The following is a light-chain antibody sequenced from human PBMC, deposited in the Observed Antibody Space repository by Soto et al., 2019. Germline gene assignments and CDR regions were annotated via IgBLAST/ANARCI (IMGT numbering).Light chain of an antibody. CDR3: QQYYSTPYT. Sequence: DIVMTQSPDSLAVSLGERATINCKSSQSVLYSSNNKNYLAWYQQKPGQPPKLLIYWASTRESGVPDRFSGSGSGTDFTLTISSLQAEDVAVSYCQQYYSTPYTFGQGNKLAIK. CDR2: WAS. CDR1: QSVLYSSNNKNY. J-gene: IGKJ2*01. V-gene: IGKV4-1*01.